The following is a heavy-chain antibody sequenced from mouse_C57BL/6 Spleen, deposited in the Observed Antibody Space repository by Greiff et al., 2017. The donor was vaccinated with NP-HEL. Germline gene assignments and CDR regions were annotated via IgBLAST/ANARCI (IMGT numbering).Heavy chain of an antibody. CDR1: GFSLTSYG. CDR3: AKNSPITTVVAKDYYAMDY. CDR2: IWRGGST. D-gene: IGHD1-1*01. J-gene: IGHJ4*01. Sequence: VQLQQSGPGLVQPSQSLSITCTVSGFSLTSYGVHWVRQSPGKGLEWLGVIWRGGSTDYNAACMSRLSITKDNSKSQVFFKMNSLQADDTAIYYCAKNSPITTVVAKDYYAMDYWGQGTSVTVSS. V-gene: IGHV2-5*01.